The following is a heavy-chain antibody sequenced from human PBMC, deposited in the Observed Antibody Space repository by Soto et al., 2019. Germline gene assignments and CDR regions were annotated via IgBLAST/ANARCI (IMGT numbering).Heavy chain of an antibody. Sequence: PSETLSLTCAVYGGSFSGYYWSWIRQPPGKGLEWIGEINHSGSTNYNPSLKSRVTISVDTSKNQFSLKLSSVTAADTAVYYCARGHPIYCSSTSCYAYYYYYGMDVWGQGTTVTVSS. D-gene: IGHD2-2*01. CDR2: INHSGST. CDR3: ARGHPIYCSSTSCYAYYYYYGMDV. J-gene: IGHJ6*02. CDR1: GGSFSGYY. V-gene: IGHV4-34*01.